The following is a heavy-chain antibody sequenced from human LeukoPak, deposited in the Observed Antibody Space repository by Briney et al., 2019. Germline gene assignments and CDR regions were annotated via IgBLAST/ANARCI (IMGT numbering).Heavy chain of an antibody. CDR1: GYTFTDYS. CDR2: INPNSGGR. J-gene: IGHJ6*03. CDR3: ARNGHISAWSYYYYVDV. D-gene: IGHD6-19*01. V-gene: IGHV1-2*02. Sequence: EASVKVSCKASGYTFTDYSMHWVRQAPGQGLEWMGWINPNSGGRKYAQKFQGRVTMTRDTSISTAYMELSGLGFDDTAVYYCARNGHISAWSYYYYVDVWGIGTTVTVSS.